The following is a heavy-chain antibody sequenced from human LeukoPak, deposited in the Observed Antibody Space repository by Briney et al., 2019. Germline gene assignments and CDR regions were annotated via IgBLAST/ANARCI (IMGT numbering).Heavy chain of an antibody. CDR2: ISYSGST. J-gene: IGHJ5*02. D-gene: IGHD1-26*01. CDR1: GGSISSQY. V-gene: IGHV4-59*08. CDR3: ARRNIVGATNNWFDP. Sequence: PSETLSLTCTVSGGSISSQYWSWIRQPPGKGLEWIGYISYSGSTNYNPSLKRRVTISVDTSKNQFPLKLSSVTAADTAVYYCARRNIVGATNNWFDPWGQGTLVTVSS.